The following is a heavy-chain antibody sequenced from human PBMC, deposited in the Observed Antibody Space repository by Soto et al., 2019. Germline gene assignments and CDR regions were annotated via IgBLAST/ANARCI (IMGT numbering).Heavy chain of an antibody. CDR1: GYTFTSYA. CDR3: ARDAPPEDY. Sequence: QVQLVQSGVEVKKPGASVKVSCKASGYTFTSYAMHWVCQAPGQRLECMGWINAGNGNTNYAQKLQGRVTMTTDTSTSTAYMELRSLRSDDTAVYYCARDAPPEDYWGQGTLVTVSS. CDR2: INAGNGNT. V-gene: IGHV1-3*01. J-gene: IGHJ4*02.